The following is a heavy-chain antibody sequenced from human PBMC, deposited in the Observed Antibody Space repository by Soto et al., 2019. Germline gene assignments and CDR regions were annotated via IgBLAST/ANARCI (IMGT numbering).Heavy chain of an antibody. V-gene: IGHV1-2*04. D-gene: IGHD3-22*01. CDR2: INPNSGGT. CDR1: GYTFTAYY. CDR3: ARANTIRPYYFNMDV. Sequence: QVQLVQSGPEVRKPGASLKVSCKASGYTFTAYYIHWVRQGPGRGLEWVGWINPNSGGTCYAQKFQAWSTMTRDTSISTAYLELSGLTSNDTAVYYCARANTIRPYYFNMDVWGQGTTVTVSS. J-gene: IGHJ6*02.